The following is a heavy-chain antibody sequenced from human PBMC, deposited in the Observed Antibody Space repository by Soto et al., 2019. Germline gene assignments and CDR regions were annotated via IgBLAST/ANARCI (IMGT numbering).Heavy chain of an antibody. D-gene: IGHD3-22*01. V-gene: IGHV5-51*01. Sequence: PGESLKLSCTGSGYSFTSYWIGWVRQMPGKGLEWMGIIYPGDSDTRYSPSFQGQVTISADKSISTAYLQWSSLKASDTAMYYCARTYYDSSGYYQSFDYWGQGTLVTVS. CDR2: IYPGDSDT. CDR1: GYSFTSYW. J-gene: IGHJ4*02. CDR3: ARTYYDSSGYYQSFDY.